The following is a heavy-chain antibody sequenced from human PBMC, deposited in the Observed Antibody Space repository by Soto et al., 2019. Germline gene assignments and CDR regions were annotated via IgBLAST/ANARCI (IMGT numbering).Heavy chain of an antibody. V-gene: IGHV1-18*01. CDR2: ISAYNGNT. CDR1: GYTFTSYG. D-gene: IGHD3-9*01. J-gene: IGHJ6*03. CDR3: ARDRRTYYDILTGTYYYYMDV. Sequence: QVQLVQSGAEVKKPGASVKVSCKASGYTFTSYGISWVRQAPGQGLEWMGWISAYNGNTNYAQKLQGRGTMTTDTSTSTAYMELRSLRSDDTAVYYCARDRRTYYDILTGTYYYYMDVWGKGTTVTVSS.